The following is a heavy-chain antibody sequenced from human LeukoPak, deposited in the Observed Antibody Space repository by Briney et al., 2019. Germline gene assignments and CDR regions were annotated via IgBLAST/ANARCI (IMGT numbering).Heavy chain of an antibody. CDR3: ARHEQWEGRFDY. CDR2: IYPADCDV. D-gene: IGHD1-26*01. J-gene: IGHJ4*02. V-gene: IGHV5-51*01. Sequence: GESLKISCEASGFDFTRYWIGWVRQVSGGGLEWMGTIYPADCDVGYSRPFQGEVTISADKSMNTAYLQRSSLEASDTAIYFCARHEQWEGRFDYWGQRTLVTVSS. CDR1: GFDFTRYW.